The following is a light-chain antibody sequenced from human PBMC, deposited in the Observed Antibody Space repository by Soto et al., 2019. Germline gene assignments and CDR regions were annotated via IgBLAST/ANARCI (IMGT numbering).Light chain of an antibody. V-gene: IGKV3-15*01. Sequence: VVMTQSPATLSVSPGERAVLSCRASQSLGSNLAWYHHKPGQAPRLLLYEASIRATGIPARFSGDGSGTEFTLTISSLQSEDFGIYYCQKYNQWPWTFGPGTTGDIK. J-gene: IGKJ1*01. CDR1: QSLGSN. CDR3: QKYNQWPWT. CDR2: EAS.